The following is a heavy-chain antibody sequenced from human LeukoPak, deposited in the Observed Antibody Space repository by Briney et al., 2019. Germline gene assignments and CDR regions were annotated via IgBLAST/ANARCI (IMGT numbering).Heavy chain of an antibody. Sequence: GGSLRLSCAASGFTFDDYAIHWVRQAPGKGLEWVSGISWNSGSIGYADSVKGRFTISRDNAKNSLYLQMNSLRTEDTALYYCAKDASSGWSYYFGYWGQGTLVTVSS. D-gene: IGHD6-19*01. J-gene: IGHJ4*02. CDR2: ISWNSGSI. V-gene: IGHV3-9*01. CDR1: GFTFDDYA. CDR3: AKDASSGWSYYFGY.